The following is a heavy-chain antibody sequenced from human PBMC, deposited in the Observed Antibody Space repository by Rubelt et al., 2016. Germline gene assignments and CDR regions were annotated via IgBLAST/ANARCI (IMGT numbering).Heavy chain of an antibody. V-gene: IGHV4-59*01. CDR1: GGSISSYY. D-gene: IGHD1-26*01. CDR3: ASSVAVSGGGYYGMDV. CDR2: IYYSGST. Sequence: WLTCTVSGGSISSYYWSWIRQPPGKGLEWIGYIYYSGSTNYKPSLKSRVTISVDTSKNQLSLKLSSVTAADTAVYYCASSVAVSGGGYYGMDVWGQGTTVTVSS. J-gene: IGHJ6*02.